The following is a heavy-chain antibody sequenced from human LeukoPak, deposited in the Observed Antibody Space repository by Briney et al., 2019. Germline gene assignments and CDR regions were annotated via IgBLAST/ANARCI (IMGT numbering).Heavy chain of an antibody. CDR2: INSDGSST. D-gene: IGHD3-22*01. Sequence: GGSLRLSCAASGFTFSSYWMHWVRQAPGKGLVWVSRINSDGSSTSYADSVKGRFTISRDNSKNTLFLQMNSLRAEDTAVYYCAKTVYDSSGYYLYYFDYWGQGTLVTVSS. J-gene: IGHJ4*02. V-gene: IGHV3-74*01. CDR1: GFTFSSYW. CDR3: AKTVYDSSGYYLYYFDY.